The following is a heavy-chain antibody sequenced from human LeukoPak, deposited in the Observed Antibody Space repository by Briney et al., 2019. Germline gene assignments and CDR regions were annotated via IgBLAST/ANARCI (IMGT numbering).Heavy chain of an antibody. V-gene: IGHV4-38-2*02. CDR1: SYSISSGYY. Sequence: PSETPSLTCTVSSYSISSGYYWGWIRQPPGKGLEWIGSIYRSGTTYYNPSLKSRVTISVDTSNNQFSLKTSSVTAADTAVYYCARSLTTYYYDTSGPGDAFDIWGQGTMVTVSS. D-gene: IGHD3-22*01. CDR3: ARSLTTYYYDTSGPGDAFDI. CDR2: IYRSGTT. J-gene: IGHJ3*02.